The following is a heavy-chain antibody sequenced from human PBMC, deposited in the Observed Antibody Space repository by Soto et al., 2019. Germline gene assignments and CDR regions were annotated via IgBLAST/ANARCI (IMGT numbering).Heavy chain of an antibody. J-gene: IGHJ4*02. CDR2: IYYSGRT. Sequence: SETLSLTCIVSGESISSSSYYWGWIRQPPGKGLEWIGSIYYSGRTNYNPSLKSRVTISVDTSKNQFSLKLSSVTAADTAVYYCARAGYSSGWYIYYFDYWGQGTLVTVS. D-gene: IGHD6-19*01. V-gene: IGHV4-39*07. CDR3: ARAGYSSGWYIYYFDY. CDR1: GESISSSSYY.